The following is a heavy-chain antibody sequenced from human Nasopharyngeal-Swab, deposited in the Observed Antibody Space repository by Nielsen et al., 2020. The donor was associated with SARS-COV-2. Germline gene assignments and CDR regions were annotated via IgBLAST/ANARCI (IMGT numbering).Heavy chain of an antibody. V-gene: IGHV3-9*01. CDR1: GFTFDDYA. Sequence: GGSLRLSCAASGFTFDDYAMHWVRQAPGKGLEWVSGISWNSGSIDYADSVKGRFTISRDNAKNSLHLQMNSLRPEDTAVYYCAKATDITYYYPAMDVWGQGTTVTVSS. D-gene: IGHD3-10*01. J-gene: IGHJ6*02. CDR3: AKATDITYYYPAMDV. CDR2: ISWNSGSI.